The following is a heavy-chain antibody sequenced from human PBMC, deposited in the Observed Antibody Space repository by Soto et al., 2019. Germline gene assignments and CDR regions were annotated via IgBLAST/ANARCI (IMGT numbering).Heavy chain of an antibody. CDR3: ARDQYGSYDY. D-gene: IGHD3-10*01. V-gene: IGHV3-72*01. Sequence: EVPLVESGGGLVQPGGSLRLSRAASGFTFSDYYMDWVRHTPGKGLEWVGRSKTKGNGYATYYAASVKGRFTISRDDSKNSLYLEMNSLQTEDTAVYYCARDQYGSYDYWGQGTLVTVSS. CDR2: SKTKGNGYAT. CDR1: GFTFSDYY. J-gene: IGHJ4*02.